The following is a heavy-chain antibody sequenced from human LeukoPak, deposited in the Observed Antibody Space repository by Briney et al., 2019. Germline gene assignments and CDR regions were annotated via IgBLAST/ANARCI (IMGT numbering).Heavy chain of an antibody. CDR2: ISLSGDKT. Sequence: GGSLRLSCAASGFTFSSYAMSWVRRAPGKGLEWVSAISLSGDKTYYADSVKGRFTIARDNSKNTLYLQMNSLRAEDTAVYYCAKRSFGSGGFYFDHWGQGSLVTVSS. J-gene: IGHJ4*02. CDR3: AKRSFGSGGFYFDH. D-gene: IGHD3-10*01. CDR1: GFTFSSYA. V-gene: IGHV3-23*01.